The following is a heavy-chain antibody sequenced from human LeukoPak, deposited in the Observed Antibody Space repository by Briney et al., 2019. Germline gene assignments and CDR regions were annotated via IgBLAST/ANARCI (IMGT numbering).Heavy chain of an antibody. CDR3: AFERRFGELLTNFDY. CDR1: GFTFSSYG. V-gene: IGHV3-23*01. D-gene: IGHD3-10*01. CDR2: ISGTGGNT. Sequence: GGSLRLSCAASGFTFSSYGINWVRQAPGKGLEWVSYISGTGGNTYYADSVKGRFTISRDNSKNTLYLQMNSLRAEDTAVYYCAFERRFGELLTNFDYWGQGTLVTVSS. J-gene: IGHJ4*02.